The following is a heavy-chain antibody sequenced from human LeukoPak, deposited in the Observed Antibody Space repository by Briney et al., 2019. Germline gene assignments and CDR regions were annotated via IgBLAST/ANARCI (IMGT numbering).Heavy chain of an antibody. CDR1: GFTFSSYW. V-gene: IGHV3-74*01. Sequence: GGALRLCCAASGFTFSSYWMHWGRQAPGKGLVWVSRIKSDGSATSNADSVKGRFTISRDNAKNKLYLQMNSLRAEDTAVYYCARSNSSGWYYFDYWGQGTVVTVSS. CDR3: ARSNSSGWYYFDY. D-gene: IGHD6-19*01. CDR2: IKSDGSAT. J-gene: IGHJ4*02.